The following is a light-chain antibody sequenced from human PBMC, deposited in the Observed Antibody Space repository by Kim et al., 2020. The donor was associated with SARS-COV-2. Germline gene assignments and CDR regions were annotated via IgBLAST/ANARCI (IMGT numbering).Light chain of an antibody. V-gene: IGLV2-14*03. CDR1: YTY. J-gene: IGLJ3*02. CDR3: SSFTTTNTWV. CDR2: DVT. Sequence: YTYVSWYQQHPGKAPKLMLFDVTKRPSGISNRFSGSRAGNTASLTISGLQAEDDGDYYCSSFTTTNTWVFGGGTKLTVL.